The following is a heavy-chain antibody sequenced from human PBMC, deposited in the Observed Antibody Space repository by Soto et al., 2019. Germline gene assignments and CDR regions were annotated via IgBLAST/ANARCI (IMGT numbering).Heavy chain of an antibody. CDR1: RFTLSNAW. D-gene: IGHD3-3*01. Sequence: EVQLVESGGGLVKPGGSLRLSCAASRFTLSNAWMNWVRQAPGKGLEWVGRIESKTDGGTTDYAAPVKGRFTISRDDLKNTLSLQMNSLRTEDTAVYYCTADPAYYDYWSAYLGWFDPWGQGTLVTVSS. J-gene: IGHJ5*02. CDR2: IESKTDGGTT. CDR3: TADPAYYDYWSAYLGWFDP. V-gene: IGHV3-15*04.